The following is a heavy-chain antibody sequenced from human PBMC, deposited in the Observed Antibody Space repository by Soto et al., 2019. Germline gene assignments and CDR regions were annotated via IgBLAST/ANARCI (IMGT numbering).Heavy chain of an antibody. Sequence: QVQLVQSGAEVKKPGASVKVSCKASGYTFTGYYMHWVRQAPGQGLEWMGWINPNSGGTNYAQKFQGWVTMTRDTSISTANMELSRLRSDDTAVYYCARSSSWGGNYYYYGMDVWGQGTTVTVSS. CDR3: ARSSSWGGNYYYYGMDV. CDR2: INPNSGGT. D-gene: IGHD6-13*01. CDR1: GYTFTGYY. J-gene: IGHJ6*02. V-gene: IGHV1-2*04.